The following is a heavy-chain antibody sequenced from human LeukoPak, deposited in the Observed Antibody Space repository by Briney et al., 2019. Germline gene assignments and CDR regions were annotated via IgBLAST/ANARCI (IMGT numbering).Heavy chain of an antibody. Sequence: PSETLSLTCAVYGGSFSGYYWSWTRQPPGKGLEWIGEINHSGSTNYNPSLKSRVTISVDTSKNQFSLKLSSVTAADTAVYYCARSSYYGYGGKMPFDYWGQGTLVTVSS. CDR3: ARSSYYGYGGKMPFDY. CDR1: GGSFSGYY. J-gene: IGHJ4*02. CDR2: INHSGST. D-gene: IGHD4-23*01. V-gene: IGHV4-34*01.